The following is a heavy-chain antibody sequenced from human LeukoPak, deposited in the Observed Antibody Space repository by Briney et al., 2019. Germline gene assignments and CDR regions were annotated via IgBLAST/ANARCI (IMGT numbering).Heavy chain of an antibody. CDR1: GGSISSGDYY. J-gene: IGHJ4*02. CDR2: IYYSGSI. CDR3: ARENPSGYYNRPIDY. Sequence: SETLSLTCTVSGGSISSGDYYWSWIRQPPGKGLEWIGDIYYSGSIKYNPSLKSRVTMSVDTSKNQFSLKLSSVTAADTAIYYCARENPSGYYNRPIDYWGQGTLVTVSS. D-gene: IGHD3-22*01. V-gene: IGHV4-61*08.